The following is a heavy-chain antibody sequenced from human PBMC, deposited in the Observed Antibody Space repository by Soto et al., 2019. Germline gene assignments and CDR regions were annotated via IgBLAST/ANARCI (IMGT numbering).Heavy chain of an antibody. CDR2: ISFDGRNK. CDR1: GFPFSSYA. J-gene: IGHJ4*02. D-gene: IGHD6-19*01. CDR3: PRDVNEGSGWPLNIDH. V-gene: IGHV3-30*04. Sequence: GGSLRLSGAASGFPFSSYAVHWVRLAPGKGLEWVAVISFDGRNKYYGDAVKGLFTISIDNSKNTLYLQMNSLRADATAVYSCPRDVNEGSGWPLNIDHSGQGTPVTVS.